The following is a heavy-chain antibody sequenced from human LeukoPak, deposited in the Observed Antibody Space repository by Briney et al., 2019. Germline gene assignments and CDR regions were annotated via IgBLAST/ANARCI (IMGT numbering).Heavy chain of an antibody. Sequence: GGSLRLSCAASGFTFSSYWMHWVRQAPGKGLVWVSRINSDGSSTSYADSVKGRFTISRDNAKNTLYLQMNSLRAEDTAVYYCGKGVRGNSTSCNPPPPQYWGQGTLVTVSS. J-gene: IGHJ4*02. CDR2: INSDGSST. V-gene: IGHV3-74*01. CDR3: GKGVRGNSTSCNPPPPQY. CDR1: GFTFSSYW. D-gene: IGHD2-2*01.